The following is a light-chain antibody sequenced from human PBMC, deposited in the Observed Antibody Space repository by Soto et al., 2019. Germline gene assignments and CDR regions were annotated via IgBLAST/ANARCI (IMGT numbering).Light chain of an antibody. J-gene: IGLJ2*01. Sequence: QSALTQPASVSGSPGQSITISCSGNSSDVGAHDFVSWYQHHPDKAPKVIIFEVTKRPSGVSNRFSGSKTCNTASLTISGLQAEDEADYYCNSYTLSKTVIFGGGTKLTVL. V-gene: IGLV2-14*01. CDR3: NSYTLSKTVI. CDR1: SSDVGAHDF. CDR2: EVT.